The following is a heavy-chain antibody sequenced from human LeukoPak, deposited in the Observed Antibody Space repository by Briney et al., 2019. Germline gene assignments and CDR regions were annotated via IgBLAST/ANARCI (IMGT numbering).Heavy chain of an antibody. CDR1: GGTFSSYA. CDR3: ARDLCYCSSTSCCSGWFDP. CDR2: IIPIFGTA. D-gene: IGHD2-2*01. V-gene: IGHV1-69*13. J-gene: IGHJ5*02. Sequence: SVKVSCKASGGTFSSYAISWVRQAPGQGLEWMGGIIPIFGTANYAQKFQGRVTITADESTSTAYTELSSLRSEDTAVYYCARDLCYCSSTSCCSGWFDPWGQGTLVTVSS.